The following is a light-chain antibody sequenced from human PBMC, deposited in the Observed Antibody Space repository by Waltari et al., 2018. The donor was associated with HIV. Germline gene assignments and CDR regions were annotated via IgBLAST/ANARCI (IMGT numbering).Light chain of an antibody. CDR1: SSNIGAGFD. V-gene: IGLV1-40*01. CDR3: QSYDSSLRGHV. J-gene: IGLJ1*01. CDR2: GNS. Sequence: QSVLTQPPSVSGAPGQRITISCTGSSSNIGAGFDVHWYQQLPGTAPKVPIYGNSNRPSGVPDRLSGVKAGTSASLAITGLQADDEADYYCQSYDSSLRGHVFGTGTKVTVL.